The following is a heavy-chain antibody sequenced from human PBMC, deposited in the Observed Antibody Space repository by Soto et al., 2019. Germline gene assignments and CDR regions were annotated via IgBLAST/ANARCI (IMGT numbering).Heavy chain of an antibody. J-gene: IGHJ4*02. V-gene: IGHV1-8*01. D-gene: IGHD1-1*01. CDR3: ARRAETNGWNGFGADKYYFDF. Sequence: ASVKVSCKASGYTFTSYDIYWVRQATGQGLEWMGWMNPNTGNSGYAQKFQGRVTMTSDTSISTAHMELSSLRSEDTAVYYCARRAETNGWNGFGADKYYFDFWGQGTLVTV. CDR2: MNPNTGNS. CDR1: GYTFTSYD.